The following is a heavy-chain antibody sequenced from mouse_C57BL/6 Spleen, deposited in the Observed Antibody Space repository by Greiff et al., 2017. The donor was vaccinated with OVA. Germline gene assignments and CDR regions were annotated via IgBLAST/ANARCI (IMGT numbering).Heavy chain of an antibody. CDR2: IRNKANGYTT. V-gene: IGHV7-3*01. D-gene: IGHD1-1*01. CDR3: ARCLSYGSSSYAMDY. CDR1: GFTFTDYY. Sequence: DVMLVESGGGLVQPGGSLSLSCAASGFTFTDYYMSWVRQPPGKALEWLGFIRNKANGYTTEYSASVKGRFTISRDNYQSILFLQMNSLLSEDSATSYCARCLSYGSSSYAMDYWGPGTSVTVSS. J-gene: IGHJ4*01.